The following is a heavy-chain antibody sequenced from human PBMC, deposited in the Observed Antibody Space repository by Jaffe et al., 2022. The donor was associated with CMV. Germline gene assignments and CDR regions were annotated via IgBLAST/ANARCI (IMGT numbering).Heavy chain of an antibody. CDR3: ARHIGGRDCSGGSCYESKRKDAFDI. V-gene: IGHV5-51*01. Sequence: EVQLVQSGAEVKKPGESLKISCKGSGYSFTSYWIGWVRQMPGKGLEWMGIIYPGDSDTRYSPSFQGQVTISADKSISTAYLQWSSLKASDTAMYYCARHIGGRDCSGGSCYESKRKDAFDIWGQGTMVTVSS. D-gene: IGHD2-15*01. CDR1: GYSFTSYW. J-gene: IGHJ3*02. CDR2: IYPGDSDT.